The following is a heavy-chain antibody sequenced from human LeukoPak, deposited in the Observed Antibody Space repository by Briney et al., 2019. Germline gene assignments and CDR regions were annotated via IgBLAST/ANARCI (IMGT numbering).Heavy chain of an antibody. J-gene: IGHJ6*03. D-gene: IGHD6-19*01. V-gene: IGHV4-39*01. Sequence: SETLSLTCTVSGGSISSSRYYWGWVRQPPGEGLEWIGSISYSGSTYYNPSLKSRVTISVDTSKNQFSLKLSSVTAADTAVYYWARPRGDSSGWYYYYYMDVWGKGTTVTVSS. CDR3: ARPRGDSSGWYYYYYMDV. CDR1: GGSISSSRYY. CDR2: ISYSGST.